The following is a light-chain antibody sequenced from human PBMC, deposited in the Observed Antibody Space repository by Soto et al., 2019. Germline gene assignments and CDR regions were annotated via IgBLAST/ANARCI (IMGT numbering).Light chain of an antibody. Sequence: QSVLTQPPSASGTAGQRVTISCSGSTFNIGSNTVNWYQQLPGTAPKTLIYSNNQRPSGVPDRFSGSKSGTSGSLAISGLLSEDEADYYCAAWDDGLNGYVFGTGTKVTVL. CDR3: AAWDDGLNGYV. J-gene: IGLJ1*01. V-gene: IGLV1-44*01. CDR1: TFNIGSNT. CDR2: SNN.